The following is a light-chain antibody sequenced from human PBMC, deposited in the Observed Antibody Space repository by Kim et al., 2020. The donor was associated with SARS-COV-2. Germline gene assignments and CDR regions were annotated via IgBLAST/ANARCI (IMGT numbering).Light chain of an antibody. J-gene: IGLJ2*01. V-gene: IGLV1-40*01. CDR2: DTT. CDR1: SSNIGAGYD. Sequence: QSVLTQPPSVSGAPGQRVTISCTGSSSNIGAGYDVHWYQQLPGTAPKLLIYDTTNRPSGVPDRFSGSRSGSSASLAITGRRAEDEGDYYCQSYDSSLSEVFGGGTQLTVL. CDR3: QSYDSSLSEV.